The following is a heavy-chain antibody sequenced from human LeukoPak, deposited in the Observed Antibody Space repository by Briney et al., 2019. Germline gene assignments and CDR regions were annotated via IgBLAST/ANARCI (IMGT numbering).Heavy chain of an antibody. Sequence: GGSLRLSCAASGFTFRLSWMRWVRQAPGKGLEGGGCIKSKTDGGTTDYAAPVKGRFTISRDDSKNTLYLQMNSLKTEDTAVYYCTTDTYSGSSHGGYWGQGTLVTVSS. CDR1: GFTFRLSW. CDR2: IKSKTDGGTT. D-gene: IGHD1-26*01. J-gene: IGHJ4*02. CDR3: TTDTYSGSSHGGY. V-gene: IGHV3-15*01.